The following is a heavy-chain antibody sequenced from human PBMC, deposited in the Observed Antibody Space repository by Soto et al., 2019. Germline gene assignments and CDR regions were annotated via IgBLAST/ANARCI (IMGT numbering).Heavy chain of an antibody. Sequence: LSLTCAVYGGSFSGYYWSWIRQPPGKGLEWIGKINHSGSPNYNPSLKSRVTISVDTSKNQFSLKLSSVTAADTAVYYCARGGGRYYYAMDVWGQGTTVTVSS. CDR2: INHSGSP. CDR1: GGSFSGYY. J-gene: IGHJ6*02. CDR3: ARGGGRYYYAMDV. D-gene: IGHD1-26*01. V-gene: IGHV4-34*01.